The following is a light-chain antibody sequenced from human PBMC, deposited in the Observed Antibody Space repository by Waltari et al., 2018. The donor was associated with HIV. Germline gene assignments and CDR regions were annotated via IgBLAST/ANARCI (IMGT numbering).Light chain of an antibody. CDR2: DNN. CDR3: GTWDSRLSAFV. V-gene: IGLV1-51*01. CDR1: SSNIGNNY. Sequence: QSILTQPPSVSAAPGQRVTISCSGRSSNIGNNYVSWYQHFPGTAPKLLIYDNNKRPSGIPDRFSGSKSGTSATLGITGLQTGDEADYYCGTWDSRLSAFVLGTGTSVTVL. J-gene: IGLJ1*01.